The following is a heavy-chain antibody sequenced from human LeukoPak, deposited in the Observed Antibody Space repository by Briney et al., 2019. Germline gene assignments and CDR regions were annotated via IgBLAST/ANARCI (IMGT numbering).Heavy chain of an antibody. CDR2: INPNSGNT. CDR1: GYSFTGYD. J-gene: IGHJ4*02. D-gene: IGHD3-16*01. CDR3: ARTPPGGDVDH. Sequence: ASVKVSCKASGYSFTGYDLNWVRQATGQGLEWMGWINPNSGNTGYAQKFQGRVTITRNTPLSTAYMELSSLRSEDTAVYYCARTPPGGDVDHWGEGTLVTVSS. V-gene: IGHV1-8*01.